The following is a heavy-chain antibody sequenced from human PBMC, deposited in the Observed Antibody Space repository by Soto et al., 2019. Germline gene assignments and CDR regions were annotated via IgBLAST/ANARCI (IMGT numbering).Heavy chain of an antibody. J-gene: IGHJ3*02. D-gene: IGHD4-4*01. V-gene: IGHV3-53*01. CDR2: IYSGGST. Sequence: GGSLRLSCAASGFTFSNPAMSWVCQAPGKGLEWVSVIYSGGSTYYADSVKGRFTISRDNSKNTLYLQMNSLRAEDTAVYYCAGPTVTTPGGAFDIWGQGTMVTVSS. CDR1: GFTFSNPA. CDR3: AGPTVTTPGGAFDI.